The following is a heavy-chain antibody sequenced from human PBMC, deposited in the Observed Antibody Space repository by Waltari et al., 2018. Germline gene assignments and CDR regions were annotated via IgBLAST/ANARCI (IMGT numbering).Heavy chain of an antibody. J-gene: IGHJ3*02. Sequence: QVQLVQSGAEVKKPGASVKVSCKVSGSTLTELSMHWVRQAPGKGLEWMGGFDPEDGETIYAQKFQGRVTMTEDTSTDTAYMELSSLRSEDTAVYYCATDRGDSSGWSGAFDIWGQGTMVTVSS. D-gene: IGHD6-19*01. CDR2: FDPEDGET. CDR3: ATDRGDSSGWSGAFDI. V-gene: IGHV1-24*01. CDR1: GSTLTELS.